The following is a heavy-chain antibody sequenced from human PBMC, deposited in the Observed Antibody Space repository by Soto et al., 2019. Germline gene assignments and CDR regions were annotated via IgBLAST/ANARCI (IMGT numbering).Heavy chain of an antibody. Sequence: WTWIRQPPGKGLEWIGFIYNSGSTHYNPSLRSRVTISVDTSKNQFSLKLRSVTAADTAVYYCASMGYHYGSGSYPLDYWCQGTLVTVSS. J-gene: IGHJ4*02. CDR2: IYNSGST. V-gene: IGHV4-59*08. D-gene: IGHD3-10*01. CDR3: ASMGYHYGSGSYPLDY.